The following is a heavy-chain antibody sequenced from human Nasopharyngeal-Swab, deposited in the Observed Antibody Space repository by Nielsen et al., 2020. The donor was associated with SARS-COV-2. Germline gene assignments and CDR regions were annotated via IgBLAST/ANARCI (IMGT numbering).Heavy chain of an antibody. CDR1: GFTFSDHY. V-gene: IGHV3-72*01. CDR3: ATTIGAAAQYYYYYYYMDV. Sequence: GESLKISCAASGFTFSDHYMDWVRQAPGKGLEWVGRTRNKANSYTTEYAASVKGRFTISRDDSENSLYLQMNSLKTEDTAVYYCATTIGAAAQYYYYYYYMDVWGKGTTVTVSS. D-gene: IGHD6-13*01. CDR2: TRNKANSYTT. J-gene: IGHJ6*03.